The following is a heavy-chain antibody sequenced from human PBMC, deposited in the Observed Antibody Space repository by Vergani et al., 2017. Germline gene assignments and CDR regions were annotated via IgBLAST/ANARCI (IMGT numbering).Heavy chain of an antibody. CDR2: ISYDGSNK. V-gene: IGHV3-30*18. J-gene: IGHJ3*02. CDR1: GFTFSSYG. CDR3: AKDRGGVNAFDI. D-gene: IGHD2-21*01. Sequence: QVQLVESGGGVVQPGRSLRLSCAASGFTFSSYGMHWVRQAPGRGLEWVAVISYDGSNKYCADSVKGRFTISRDNSKNTLYLQMNSLRAEDTAVYYCAKDRGGVNAFDIWGQGTMVTVSS.